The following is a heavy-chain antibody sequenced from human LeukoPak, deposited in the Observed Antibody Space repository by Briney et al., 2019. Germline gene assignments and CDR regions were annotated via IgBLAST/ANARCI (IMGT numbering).Heavy chain of an antibody. CDR3: ARGHYALDP. V-gene: IGHV4-59*08. CDR2: MYYSGGDT. CDR1: GGSISGYY. D-gene: IGHD2-2*01. J-gene: IGHJ5*02. Sequence: PLETLSLTCTVSGGSISGYYWSWLRQPPGKGLEWITYMYYSGGDTDYNPSLNSRVAISVDTSTNQVSLRLRSVTAADTAVYYCARGHYALDPWGQGILVTVSS.